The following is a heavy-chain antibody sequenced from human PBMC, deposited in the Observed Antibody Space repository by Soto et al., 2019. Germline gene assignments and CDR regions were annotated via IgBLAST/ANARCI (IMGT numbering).Heavy chain of an antibody. J-gene: IGHJ4*02. CDR2: IYYSGST. CDR3: ARGYYDSSGSDYFDY. CDR1: GGSISSGGYY. D-gene: IGHD3-22*01. V-gene: IGHV4-31*03. Sequence: QVQLQESGPGLVKPSQTLSLTCTVSGGSISSGGYYWSWIRQHPGKGLEWIGYIYYSGSTYYNPSLKSRVTISVDTSKSQFSLKLSSVTAADTAVYYCARGYYDSSGSDYFDYWGQGTLVTVSS.